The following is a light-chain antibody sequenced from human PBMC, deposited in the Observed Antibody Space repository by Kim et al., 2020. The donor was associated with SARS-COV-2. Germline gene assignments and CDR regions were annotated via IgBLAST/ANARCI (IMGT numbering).Light chain of an antibody. CDR2: GAS. CDR1: QDIRND. CDR3: LQDYSYPRT. Sequence: ASGGDRVTITWRASQDIRNDLGWYQHKSGQAPKVLIYGASTLQSGVPSRFSGSGSGTDFTLTISSLQPEDFATYYCLQDYSYPRTFGQGTKVDIK. J-gene: IGKJ1*01. V-gene: IGKV1-6*01.